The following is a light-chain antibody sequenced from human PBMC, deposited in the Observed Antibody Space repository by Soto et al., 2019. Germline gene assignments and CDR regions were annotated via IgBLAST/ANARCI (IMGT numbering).Light chain of an antibody. CDR3: SLADSDGWV. CDR2: ETT. CDR1: TGPVTSGHY. J-gene: IGLJ2*01. V-gene: IGLV7-46*01. Sequence: QAVVIQPPSLTVSPGETVTLTCAATTGPVTSGHYPNWLQQHSGQAPMTLIHETTNRESGAPARFSGSLLGGKAALTLSGAQHEDEADYYCSLADSDGWVFGGGTKLTVL.